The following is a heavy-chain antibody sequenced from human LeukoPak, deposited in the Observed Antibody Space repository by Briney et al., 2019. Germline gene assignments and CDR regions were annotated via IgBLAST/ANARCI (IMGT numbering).Heavy chain of an antibody. CDR2: INHSGSI. D-gene: IGHD3-10*01. Sequence: SETLSLTCAVYGGSFSSYYWTWIRQPPGKGLEWIGEINHSGSIIYNPSLKSRVTISVDTSKNQFSLNLNSVTAADTAVYYCKTFYSVSQLDYWGQGTLVTVSS. CDR1: GGSFSSYY. CDR3: KTFYSVSQLDY. J-gene: IGHJ4*02. V-gene: IGHV4-34*01.